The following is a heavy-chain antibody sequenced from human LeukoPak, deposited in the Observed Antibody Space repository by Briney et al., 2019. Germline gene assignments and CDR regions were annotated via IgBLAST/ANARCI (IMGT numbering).Heavy chain of an antibody. CDR2: ITWKSRRT. V-gene: IGHV3-43*01. Sequence: PGGSLRLSCAASGFTFDNYTMHWVRQAPGRGLEWVSFITWKSRRTHYADSVKGRFTISRDNTKNSLYLQMNSLRAEDTGLYHCASEVGYRSLGYLGQGTLVTVSS. CDR1: GFTFDNYT. CDR3: ASEVGYRSLGY. D-gene: IGHD3-3*01. J-gene: IGHJ4*02.